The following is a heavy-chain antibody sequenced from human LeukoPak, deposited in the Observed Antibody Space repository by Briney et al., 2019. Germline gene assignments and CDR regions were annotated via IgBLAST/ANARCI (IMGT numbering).Heavy chain of an antibody. Sequence: SETLSLTCAVYGGSFSGYYWSWIRQPPGKGLEWIGEINHSGSTNYNPPLKSRVTISVDTSKNQFSLKLSSVTAADTAVYYCARRPRITMVRGVIGWFDPWGQGTLVTVSS. CDR3: ARRPRITMVRGVIGWFDP. CDR1: GGSFSGYY. CDR2: INHSGST. V-gene: IGHV4-34*01. D-gene: IGHD3-10*01. J-gene: IGHJ5*02.